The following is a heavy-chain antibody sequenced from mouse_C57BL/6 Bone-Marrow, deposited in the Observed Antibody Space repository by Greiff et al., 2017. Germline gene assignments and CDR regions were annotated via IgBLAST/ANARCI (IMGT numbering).Heavy chain of an antibody. J-gene: IGHJ2*01. V-gene: IGHV2-2*01. CDR3: ARNLLRSFDY. D-gene: IGHD1-1*01. CDR1: GFSLTSYG. Sequence: QVQLKESGPGLVQPSQSLSITCTVSGFSLTSYGVHWVRQSPGQGLEWLGVIWSGGSTDYNAAFISRLSISKDNSKSQVFFKMNSLQADDTAIYYCARNLLRSFDYWGQGTTLTVSS. CDR2: IWSGGST.